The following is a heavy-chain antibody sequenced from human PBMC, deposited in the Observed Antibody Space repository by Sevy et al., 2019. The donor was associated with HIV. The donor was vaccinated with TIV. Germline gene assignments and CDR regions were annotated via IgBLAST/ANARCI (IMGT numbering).Heavy chain of an antibody. CDR1: GGTFSSYA. CDR2: IIPILGTA. J-gene: IGHJ4*02. V-gene: IGHV1-69*13. Sequence: ASVKVSCKASGGTFSSYAISWVRQAPGQGLEWMGGIIPILGTANYAQKFQGRVTITADESTSTAYMELSSLRSEDTAVYYCARVGTGTTGFDYWGQGTLVTVSS. CDR3: ARVGTGTTGFDY. D-gene: IGHD1-1*01.